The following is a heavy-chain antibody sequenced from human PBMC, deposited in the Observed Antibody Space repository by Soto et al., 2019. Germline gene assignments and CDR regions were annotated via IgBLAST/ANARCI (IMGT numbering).Heavy chain of an antibody. D-gene: IGHD3-3*01. Sequence: QVQLQESGPGLVKPSETLSLTCTVSGGSISSYYWSWIRQPAGKGLEWIGRIYTSGSTNYNPSLKSRVTMSVDTSKNQFSLKLSSVTVADTAVYYGARDKRSTIFGEGGRFDPWGQGTLVTVSS. CDR2: IYTSGST. J-gene: IGHJ5*02. V-gene: IGHV4-4*07. CDR1: GGSISSYY. CDR3: ARDKRSTIFGEGGRFDP.